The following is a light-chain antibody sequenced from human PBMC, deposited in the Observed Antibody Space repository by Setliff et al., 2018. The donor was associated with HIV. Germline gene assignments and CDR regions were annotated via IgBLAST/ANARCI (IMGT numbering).Light chain of an antibody. Sequence: QSAMAQPASVSGSTGKSITISCTGTSSYVGTYNFVSWYQQHPGKGPKLMIYDVGNRPSGVSNRFSVSKSGNTASLTISGLQAADEADYYCSSYTISTPLYVFGTGTKVTVL. J-gene: IGLJ1*01. CDR2: DVG. V-gene: IGLV2-14*03. CDR3: SSYTISTPLYV. CDR1: SSYVGTYNF.